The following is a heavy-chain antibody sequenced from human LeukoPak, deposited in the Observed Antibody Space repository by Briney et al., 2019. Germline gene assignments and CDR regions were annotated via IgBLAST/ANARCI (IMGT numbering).Heavy chain of an antibody. V-gene: IGHV3-21*01. CDR2: ISSSSSYI. CDR1: GFTFSSYS. D-gene: IGHD3-10*01. Sequence: GGSLRLSCAASGFTFSSYSMNWVRQAPGKGLEWVSSISSSSSYIYYADSVKGRFTISRDNAKNSLYLQMNSLRAEDTAVYYCARGPQMWYYGSGSPWGQGTLVTVSS. J-gene: IGHJ5*02. CDR3: ARGPQMWYYGSGSP.